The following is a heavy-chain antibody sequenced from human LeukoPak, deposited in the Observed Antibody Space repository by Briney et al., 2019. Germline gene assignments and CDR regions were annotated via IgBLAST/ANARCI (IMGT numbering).Heavy chain of an antibody. V-gene: IGHV4-4*02. CDR3: ARDKKPLVVPAAPVYYYYYGMDV. J-gene: IGHJ6*02. D-gene: IGHD2-2*01. CDR1: GGSISSSNW. CDR2: IYHSGST. Sequence: SETLSLTCAVSGGSISSSNWWSWVRQPPGKGLEWIGEIYHSGSTNYNPSLKSRVTISVDKSKNQFSLKLSSVTAADTAVYYCARDKKPLVVPAAPVYYYYYGMDVWGQGTTVTVSS.